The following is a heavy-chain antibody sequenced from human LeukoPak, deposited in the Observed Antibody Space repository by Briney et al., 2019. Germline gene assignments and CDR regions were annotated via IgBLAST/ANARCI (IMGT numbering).Heavy chain of an antibody. V-gene: IGHV3-23*01. J-gene: IGHJ5*02. Sequence: GGSLRLSCAASGFTFSNYAMSWVRQAPGKGLEWVSSVSGRGDYTYYADSVKGRFTISRDNSKNTLYLQMNSLRAEDTAVYYCAKDKEAGGFDPWGQGTLVTVSS. CDR3: AKDKEAGGFDP. D-gene: IGHD3-10*01. CDR2: VSGRGDYT. CDR1: GFTFSNYA.